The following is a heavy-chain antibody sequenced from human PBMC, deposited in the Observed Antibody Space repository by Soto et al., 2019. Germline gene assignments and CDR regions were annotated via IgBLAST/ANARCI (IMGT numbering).Heavy chain of an antibody. CDR1: GGSISSSSYY. CDR3: AYDSSGYYPPGAFDI. CDR2: IYYSGST. D-gene: IGHD3-22*01. V-gene: IGHV4-39*01. J-gene: IGHJ3*02. Sequence: SETLSLTCTVSGGSISSSSYYWGWIRQPPGKGLEWIGCIYYSGSTYYNPSLKSRVTISVDTSKNQFSLKLSSVTAADTAVYYCAYDSSGYYPPGAFDIWGQGTMVTVSS.